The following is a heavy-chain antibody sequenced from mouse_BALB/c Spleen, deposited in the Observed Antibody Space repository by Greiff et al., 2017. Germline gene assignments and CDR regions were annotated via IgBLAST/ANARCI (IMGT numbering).Heavy chain of an antibody. CDR2: ISSGSSTI. CDR3: ARSKLTGTFDY. CDR1: GFTFSSFG. V-gene: IGHV5-17*02. Sequence: DVMLVESGGGLVQPGGSRKLSCAASGFTFSSFGMHWVRQAPEKGLEWVAYISSGSSTIYYADTVKGRFTISRDNPKNTLFLQMTSLRSEDTAMYYCARSKLTGTFDYWGQGTTLTVSS. J-gene: IGHJ2*01. D-gene: IGHD4-1*01.